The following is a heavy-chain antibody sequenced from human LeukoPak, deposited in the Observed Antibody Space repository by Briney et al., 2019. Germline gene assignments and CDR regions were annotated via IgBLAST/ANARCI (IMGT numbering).Heavy chain of an antibody. CDR3: AKDRAYYDFWSGYYRYYYYYYGMDV. Sequence: GGSLRLSCAASGFTFSSYWMSWVRQAPGKGLEWVAVISYDGSNKYYADSVKGRFTISRDNSKNTLYLQMNSLRAEDTAVYYCAKDRAYYDFWSGYYRYYYYYYGMDVWGQGTTVTVSS. V-gene: IGHV3-30*18. D-gene: IGHD3-3*01. J-gene: IGHJ6*02. CDR1: GFTFSSYW. CDR2: ISYDGSNK.